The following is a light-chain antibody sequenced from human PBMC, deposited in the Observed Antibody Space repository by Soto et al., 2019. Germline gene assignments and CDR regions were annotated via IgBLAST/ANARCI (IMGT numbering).Light chain of an antibody. CDR1: SSDVGGYNY. CDR3: SSYTSSSTLGGVYV. CDR2: EVS. J-gene: IGLJ1*01. Sequence: QSALTQPASVSGSPGQSITISCTGTSSDVGGYNYVSWYQQHPGKAPKLMIYEVSNRPSGVSNRFSGSKSGNTASLTISGLQSEDEDDYYCSSYTSSSTLGGVYVFGTGPKLTVL. V-gene: IGLV2-14*01.